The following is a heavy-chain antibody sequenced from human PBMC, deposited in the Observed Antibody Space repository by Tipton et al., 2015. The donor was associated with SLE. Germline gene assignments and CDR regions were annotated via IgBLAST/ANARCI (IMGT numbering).Heavy chain of an antibody. Sequence: TLSLTCIVSGGSLRSSIYYWGWFRQPPGKGLEWFGSISYSGSPYYTPSLKSRVTISVDTSKNQFSLRLSSVTAADTAGYYCVTHETLGGRDGFEIWGQGTMVTVSS. J-gene: IGHJ3*02. CDR2: ISYSGSP. D-gene: IGHD3-3*01. CDR1: GGSLRSSIYY. V-gene: IGHV4-39*01. CDR3: VTHETLGGRDGFEI.